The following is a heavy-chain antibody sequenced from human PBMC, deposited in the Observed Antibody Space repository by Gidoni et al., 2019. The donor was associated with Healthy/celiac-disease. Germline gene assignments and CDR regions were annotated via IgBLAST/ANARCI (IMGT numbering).Heavy chain of an antibody. CDR1: GFTLSSYC. J-gene: IGHJ4*02. V-gene: IGHV3-21*01. Sequence: EVQLVESGGGLVKPGGSMRPSCAASGFTLSSYCMNWVRQAPGKGLGLVSSISSSSSYIYYADSVKGRFTISRDNAKNSLYLQMNSLRAEDTAVYYCARDSSHHDYWGQGTLVTVSS. CDR2: ISSSSSYI. CDR3: ARDSSHHDY.